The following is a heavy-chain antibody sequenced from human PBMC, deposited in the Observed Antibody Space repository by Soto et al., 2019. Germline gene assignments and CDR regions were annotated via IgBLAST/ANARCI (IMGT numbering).Heavy chain of an antibody. V-gene: IGHV3-33*01. J-gene: IGHJ5*02. CDR3: ARERLYGSGSYYTKSRNWFDP. CDR2: IWYDGSNK. D-gene: IGHD3-10*01. Sequence: GGSLRLSCAASGFTFSSYGMHWVRQAPGKGLEWVAVIWYDGSNKYYADSVKGRFTISRDNSKNTLYLQMNSLRAEDTAVYYCARERLYGSGSYYTKSRNWFDPWGQGTLVTVSS. CDR1: GFTFSSYG.